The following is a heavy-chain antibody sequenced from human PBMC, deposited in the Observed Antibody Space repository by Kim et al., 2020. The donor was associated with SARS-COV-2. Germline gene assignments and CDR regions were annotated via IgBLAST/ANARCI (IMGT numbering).Heavy chain of an antibody. CDR3: AKDIRVYGDYVGPPAFDI. J-gene: IGHJ3*02. Sequence: GGSLRLSCAASGFTFDDYAMHWVRQAPGKGLEWVSGISWNSGSIGYADSVKGRFTISRDNAKNSLYLQMNSLRAEDTALYYCAKDIRVYGDYVGPPAFDIWGQGTMVTVSS. D-gene: IGHD4-17*01. CDR1: GFTFDDYA. CDR2: ISWNSGSI. V-gene: IGHV3-9*01.